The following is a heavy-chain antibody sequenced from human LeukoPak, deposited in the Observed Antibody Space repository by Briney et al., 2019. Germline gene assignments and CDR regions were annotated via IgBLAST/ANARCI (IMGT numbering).Heavy chain of an antibody. CDR3: AKAQVVKSVIGSIDY. V-gene: IGHV3-23*01. Sequence: GGSLRLSCAASGFTFSAYVMSWVRQAPGKGLEWVSSISGSGDITYYADSVKGRFTISRDNSKNTLYLQMNSLRAEDTAVYYCAKAQVVKSVIGSIDYWGQGTLVTVSS. CDR1: GFTFSAYV. CDR2: ISGSGDIT. D-gene: IGHD4-23*01. J-gene: IGHJ4*02.